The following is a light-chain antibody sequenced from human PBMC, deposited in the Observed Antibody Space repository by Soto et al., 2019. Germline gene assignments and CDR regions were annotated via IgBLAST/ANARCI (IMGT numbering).Light chain of an antibody. V-gene: IGLV1-40*01. CDR3: QSYDTSLRGSEV. CDR1: SSNIGAGYD. CDR2: GNT. J-gene: IGLJ2*01. Sequence: QSVLTQPPSVSGAPGQRVTISCTGGSSNIGAGYDVHWYQQLPGTAPKLLIYGNTNRPSGVPDRFSVSKSGTSASLAITGLQTEDEADYYCQSYDTSLRGSEVFGGGTKLTVL.